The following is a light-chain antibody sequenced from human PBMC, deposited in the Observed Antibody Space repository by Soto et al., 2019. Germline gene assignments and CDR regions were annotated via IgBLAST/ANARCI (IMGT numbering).Light chain of an antibody. CDR2: KAS. CDR1: QSINGW. Sequence: DIQLTQSPSTLSASVGDRVTITCRASQSINGWLAWYQQKPGQAPNLLIYKASTLESGVPSRFSGSGSGTEFTLTISSLQPDDFATYYCQQYNSYSCTFGQGTKVDIK. J-gene: IGKJ1*01. CDR3: QQYNSYSCT. V-gene: IGKV1-5*03.